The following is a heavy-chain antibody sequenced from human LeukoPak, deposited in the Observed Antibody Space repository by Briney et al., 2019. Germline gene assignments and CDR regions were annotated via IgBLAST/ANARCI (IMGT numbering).Heavy chain of an antibody. CDR1: GHSINTAYY. V-gene: IGHV4-38-2*02. CDR3: ARATDFWSGFYIRYFDY. J-gene: IGHJ4*02. Sequence: SETLSLNCTVSGHSINTAYYWGWIRQPPGEGLEWIATVHHGGRTYYNPSLKSRVSISQDTSKNQFSLQLTSVIAADTAFYYCARATDFWSGFYIRYFDYWGQGALVTVSS. D-gene: IGHD3-3*01. CDR2: VHHGGRT.